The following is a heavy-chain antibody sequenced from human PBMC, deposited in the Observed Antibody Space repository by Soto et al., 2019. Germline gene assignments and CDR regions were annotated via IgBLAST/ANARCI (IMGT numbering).Heavy chain of an antibody. D-gene: IGHD3-22*01. CDR1: GFTFSSYG. V-gene: IGHV3-30*18. Sequence: PGGSLRLSCAASGFTFSSYGMHWVRQAPGKGLEWVAVISYDGSNKYYADSVKGRFTISRDNSKNTLYLQMNSLRAEDTAVYYCAKDLSDSSGYYYYYGMDVWGQGTTVTV. J-gene: IGHJ6*02. CDR2: ISYDGSNK. CDR3: AKDLSDSSGYYYYYGMDV.